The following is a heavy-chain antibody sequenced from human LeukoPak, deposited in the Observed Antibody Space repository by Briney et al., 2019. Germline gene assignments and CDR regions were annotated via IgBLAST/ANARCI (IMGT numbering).Heavy chain of an antibody. D-gene: IGHD2-21*01. CDR2: INHNSGGT. J-gene: IGHJ4*02. CDR3: AHESSRAYCGGDCSSPESY. V-gene: IGHV1-2*02. CDR1: GYTFTDYY. Sequence: ASVKVSCKASGYTFTDYYIHWVRQAPGQGRKWMGWINHNSGGTNYAQKLQGRVNMTRDTSISTAYMELSSLRSEDTAVYYCAHESSRAYCGGDCSSPESYWGQGTLVTVSS.